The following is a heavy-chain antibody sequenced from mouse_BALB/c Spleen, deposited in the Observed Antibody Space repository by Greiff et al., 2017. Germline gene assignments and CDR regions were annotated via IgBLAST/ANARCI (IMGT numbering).Heavy chain of an antibody. CDR1: GFTFSSYT. Sequence: EVKLVESGGGLVKPGGSLKLSCAASGFTFSSYTMSWVRQTPEKRLEWVATISSGGGNTYYPDSVKGRFTISRDNAKNNLYLQMSSLRSEDTALYYCARCDGYYVYYFDYWGQGTTLTVSS. V-gene: IGHV5-9*03. CDR2: ISSGGGNT. CDR3: ARCDGYYVYYFDY. J-gene: IGHJ2*01. D-gene: IGHD2-3*01.